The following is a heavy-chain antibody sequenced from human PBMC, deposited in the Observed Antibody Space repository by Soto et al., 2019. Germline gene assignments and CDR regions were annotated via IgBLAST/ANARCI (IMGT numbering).Heavy chain of an antibody. CDR2: ISTNGRNT. CDR3: ARDYYYGSGRGGMDV. D-gene: IGHD3-10*01. J-gene: IGHJ6*02. V-gene: IGHV3-64*01. CDR1: GFTFSSFA. Sequence: GGSLRLSCAASGFTFSSFAMYWGRQAPGKGLEYVSSISTNGRNTYFPNSVKGRFTISRDNSKNTLWLQMGSLRAEDMAVYYCARDYYYGSGRGGMDVWGQGTTVTVSS.